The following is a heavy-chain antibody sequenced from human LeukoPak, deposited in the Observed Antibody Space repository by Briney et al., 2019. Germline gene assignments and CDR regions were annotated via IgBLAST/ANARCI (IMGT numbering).Heavy chain of an antibody. CDR2: IIPIFGTA. CDR1: GGTFSSYA. D-gene: IGHD3-9*01. J-gene: IGHJ4*02. CDR3: ARGYDILTGYPHYFDY. Sequence: ASVKVSCKASGGTFSSYAISWVRQAPGQGLEWMGGIIPIFGTANYAQKFQGRVTITADKSTSTAYMELRSLRSDDTAVYYCARGYDILTGYPHYFDYWGQGTLVTVSS. V-gene: IGHV1-69*06.